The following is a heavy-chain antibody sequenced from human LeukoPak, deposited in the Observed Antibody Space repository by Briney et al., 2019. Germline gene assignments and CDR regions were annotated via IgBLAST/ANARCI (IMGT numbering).Heavy chain of an antibody. D-gene: IGHD1-26*01. Sequence: ASVKVSCKASGGTFSSYGISWVRQAPGQGLEWTGGIIPIFGTVNYAQKFQGRVTITADKSTSTAYMELSSLRPEDTAIYYCATYSYSGGYFDYWGQGTLVTVSS. V-gene: IGHV1-69*06. CDR2: IIPIFGTV. J-gene: IGHJ4*02. CDR3: ATYSYSGGYFDY. CDR1: GGTFSSYG.